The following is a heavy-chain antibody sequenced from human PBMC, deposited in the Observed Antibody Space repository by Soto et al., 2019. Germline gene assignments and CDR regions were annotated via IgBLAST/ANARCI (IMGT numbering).Heavy chain of an antibody. D-gene: IGHD3-10*01. V-gene: IGHV4-34*01. Sequence: SETLCVTCVVNGESFSGHFWGWIRQSPGKGLEWIGEINDSGSTNKNPSLKSRVSISMDSSKNQFSLNLRFLTAADTAVYFCARGRSYNGSGTYANNSHWFDAWGQGTLVTVSS. CDR3: ARGRSYNGSGTYANNSHWFDA. CDR1: GESFSGHF. CDR2: INDSGST. J-gene: IGHJ5*02.